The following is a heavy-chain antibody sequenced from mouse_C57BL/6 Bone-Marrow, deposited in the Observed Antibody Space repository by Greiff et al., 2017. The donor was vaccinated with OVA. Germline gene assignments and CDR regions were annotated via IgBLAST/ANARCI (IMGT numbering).Heavy chain of an antibody. CDR1: GFTFSSYA. CDR2: ISDGGSYT. Sequence: EVKLVESGGGLVKPGASLKLSCAASGFTFSSYAMSWVRQSPEKRLEWVATISDGGSYTYYPDNVKGRFTISRDNAKNNLYLQMSHLKSEDTAMYYCARELCCGSGVDYWGQGTTLTVAS. D-gene: IGHD6-1*01. V-gene: IGHV5-4*01. J-gene: IGHJ2*01. CDR3: ARELCCGSGVDY.